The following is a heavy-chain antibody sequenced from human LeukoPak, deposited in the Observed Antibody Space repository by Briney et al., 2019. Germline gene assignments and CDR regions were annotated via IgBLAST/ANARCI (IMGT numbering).Heavy chain of an antibody. Sequence: PSETLSLTCTVSGGSISSSSYYWGWIRQPPGKGLEWIGSIYYSGSTYYNPSLKSRVTISVDTSKNQFSLKLSSVTAADTAVYYCARNYYDSRGYEYYFDYWGQGTLVTVSS. J-gene: IGHJ4*02. D-gene: IGHD3-22*01. CDR3: ARNYYDSRGYEYYFDY. CDR1: GGSISSSSYY. CDR2: IYYSGST. V-gene: IGHV4-39*01.